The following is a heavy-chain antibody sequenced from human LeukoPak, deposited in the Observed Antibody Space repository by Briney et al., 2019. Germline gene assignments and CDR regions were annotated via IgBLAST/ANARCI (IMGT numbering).Heavy chain of an antibody. Sequence: ASVKVSCKASGYTFTSYGMSWVRQAPGQGLEWMGWISAYNGNTNYAQKLQGRVTMTTDTSTSTAYMELRSLRSDDTAVYYCARQTWIQLWPYYYYYMDVWGKGSTVTVSS. V-gene: IGHV1-18*01. CDR3: ARQTWIQLWPYYYYYMDV. J-gene: IGHJ6*03. CDR1: GYTFTSYG. D-gene: IGHD5-18*01. CDR2: ISAYNGNT.